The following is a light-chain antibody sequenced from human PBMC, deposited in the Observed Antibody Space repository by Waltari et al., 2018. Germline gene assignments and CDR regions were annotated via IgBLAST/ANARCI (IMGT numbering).Light chain of an antibody. CDR2: EGS. Sequence: QSALTQPASVSGSPGQSITLPCTGTSSDVGRYNLVPWYQQHPGKAPKLMIYEGSKWPSGVSDRFSGSKSGNTASLTISGLQAEDEADYYCCSYAGSSTVVFGGGTKLTVL. CDR3: CSYAGSSTVV. J-gene: IGLJ2*01. CDR1: SSDVGRYNL. V-gene: IGLV2-23*01.